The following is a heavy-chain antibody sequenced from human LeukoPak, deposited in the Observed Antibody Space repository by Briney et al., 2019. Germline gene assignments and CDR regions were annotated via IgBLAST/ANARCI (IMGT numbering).Heavy chain of an antibody. V-gene: IGHV4-39*01. J-gene: IGHJ3*02. CDR2: IYYSGST. Sequence: SETLSLTCTVSGGSISSSSYYWGWIRQPPGKGLEWIGSIYYSGSTYYNPSLKSRVTISVDTSKNQFSLKLSSVTAADTAVYFCARTYNNNWFLLGHAFEIWGRGTMVIVSS. D-gene: IGHD1-1*01. CDR1: GGSISSSSYY. CDR3: ARTYNNNWFLLGHAFEI.